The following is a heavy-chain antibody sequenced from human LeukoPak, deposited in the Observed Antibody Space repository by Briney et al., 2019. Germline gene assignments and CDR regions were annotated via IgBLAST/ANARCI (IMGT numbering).Heavy chain of an antibody. V-gene: IGHV3-48*03. D-gene: IGHD2-15*01. CDR3: AKGGSQGDCSGGTCYGDY. Sequence: GGSLRHSSVHPLFTPRFYEISGVCPGLQGGVGRLALISSEGFGIHYAASVEGRFTISRDNAKNTLYLQMTSLRDADTAVYYCAKGGSQGDCSGGTCYGDYWGEGTLVTVSS. CDR1: FTPRFYE. J-gene: IGHJ4*02. CDR2: ISSEGFGI.